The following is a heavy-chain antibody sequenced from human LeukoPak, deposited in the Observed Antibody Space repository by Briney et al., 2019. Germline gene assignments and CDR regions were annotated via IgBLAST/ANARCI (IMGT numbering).Heavy chain of an antibody. V-gene: IGHV1-18*01. CDR1: GYTFTSYG. J-gene: IGHJ4*02. Sequence: ASVKVSCKASGYTFTSYGISWVRQAPGQGLKWMGWISGYSGNTNYVQKFQGRVTMATDTSTSTVYMELRSLRSDDTAVYYCARDIATVVHQEWGQGTLVTVSS. CDR3: ARDIATVVHQE. CDR2: ISGYSGNT. D-gene: IGHD2-2*01.